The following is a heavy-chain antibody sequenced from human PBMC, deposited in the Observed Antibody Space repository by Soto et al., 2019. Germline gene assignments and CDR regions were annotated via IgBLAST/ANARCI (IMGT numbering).Heavy chain of an antibody. J-gene: IGHJ3*02. CDR3: AKDLDTSSWTGASDI. D-gene: IGHD6-13*01. Sequence: EVQLLESGGGLVQPGGSLRLSCAASGFTFTSYAMNWVRQAPGKGLEWVSAISGSTHGTYYADSVNGRFTVSRDNSKNTLYLLINSLRAEDTAVYYCAKDLDTSSWTGASDIWGQGTMVTVSS. CDR1: GFTFTSYA. CDR2: ISGSTHGT. V-gene: IGHV3-23*01.